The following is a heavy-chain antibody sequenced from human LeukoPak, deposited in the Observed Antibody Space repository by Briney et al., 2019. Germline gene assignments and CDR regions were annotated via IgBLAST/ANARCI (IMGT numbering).Heavy chain of an antibody. CDR1: GFTFSRYW. Sequence: GGSLRLSCAASGFTFSRYWMNWVRQAPGKGLKWVANIKQDGSEKYYVDSVKGRFTISRDNAKNSVYLQLNSLRAEDTAVYYCARDPYYDFWSGLDYWGQGTLVTVSS. J-gene: IGHJ4*02. CDR2: IKQDGSEK. CDR3: ARDPYYDFWSGLDY. D-gene: IGHD3-3*01. V-gene: IGHV3-7*01.